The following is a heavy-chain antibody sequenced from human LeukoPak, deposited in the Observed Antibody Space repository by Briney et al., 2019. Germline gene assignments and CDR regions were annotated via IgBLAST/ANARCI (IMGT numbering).Heavy chain of an antibody. V-gene: IGHV4-59*08. D-gene: IGHD3-3*02. Sequence: SETLSLTCTVSGGSISRYYWSWIRQPPGKELEWIGSVFYTGGTNYNTSLKSRVTISVDTSKNQFSLKLTSVTAADTAVYYCARHFKTNIRAFDIWGQGTVVTVSS. J-gene: IGHJ3*02. CDR1: GGSISRYY. CDR2: VFYTGGT. CDR3: ARHFKTNIRAFDI.